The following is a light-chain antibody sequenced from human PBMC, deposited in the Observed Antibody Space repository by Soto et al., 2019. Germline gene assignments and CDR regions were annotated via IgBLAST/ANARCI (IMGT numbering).Light chain of an antibody. Sequence: EIVLTQSPGTLSLSPGERATLSCRASQSVSSSYLAWYQQKPGQAPRLLIYGASSRATGIPDRFSGSGSGTDVTLTNSRLETEDFAVYYCQQFGSSPITFGQWTRLEIK. V-gene: IGKV3-20*01. CDR2: GAS. CDR1: QSVSSSY. J-gene: IGKJ5*01. CDR3: QQFGSSPIT.